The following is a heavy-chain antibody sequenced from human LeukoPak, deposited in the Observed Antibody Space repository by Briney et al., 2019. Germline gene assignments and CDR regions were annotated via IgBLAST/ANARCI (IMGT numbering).Heavy chain of an antibody. V-gene: IGHV3-21*01. CDR2: ISSSSSYI. Sequence: GGSLRLSCAASGSTFSSYSMNWVRQAPGKGLEWVSSISSSSSYIYYADSVKGRFTISRDNAKNSLYLQMNSLRAEDTAVYYCARGQGYCSGGSCYSGYWGQGTLVTVSS. CDR1: GSTFSSYS. J-gene: IGHJ4*02. D-gene: IGHD2-15*01. CDR3: ARGQGYCSGGSCYSGY.